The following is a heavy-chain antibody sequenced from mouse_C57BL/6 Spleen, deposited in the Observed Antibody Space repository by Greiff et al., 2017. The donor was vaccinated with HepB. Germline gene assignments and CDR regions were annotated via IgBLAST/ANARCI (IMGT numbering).Heavy chain of an antibody. V-gene: IGHV1-50*01. CDR3: ASGTGNYAMDY. D-gene: IGHD4-1*01. CDR2: IDPSDSYT. Sequence: QVQLQQPGAELVKPGASVKLSCKASGYTFTSYWMQWVKQRPGQGLEWIGEIDPSDSYTNYNQKFKGKATLTVDTSSSTAYMQLSSLTSEDSAVYYCASGTGNYAMDYGGQGTSVTVSS. J-gene: IGHJ4*01. CDR1: GYTFTSYW.